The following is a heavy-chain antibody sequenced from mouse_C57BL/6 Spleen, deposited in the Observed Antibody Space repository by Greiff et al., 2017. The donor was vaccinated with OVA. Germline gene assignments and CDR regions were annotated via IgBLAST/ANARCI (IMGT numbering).Heavy chain of an antibody. CDR3: ARSELGLYYFDY. J-gene: IGHJ2*01. CDR1: GYAFTNYL. CDR2: INPGSGGT. Sequence: QVQLQQSGAELVRPGTSVKVSCKASGYAFTNYLIEWVKQRPGQGLAWIGVINPGSGGTNYNEKFKGKATLTADKSSSTAYMQLSSLTSEDSAVYFCARSELGLYYFDYWGQGTTRTVAS. D-gene: IGHD4-1*01. V-gene: IGHV1-54*01.